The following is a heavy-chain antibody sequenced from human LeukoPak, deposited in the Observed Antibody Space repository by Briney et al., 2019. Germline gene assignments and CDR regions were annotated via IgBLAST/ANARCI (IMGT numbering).Heavy chain of an antibody. CDR3: ARDSSNYIFDY. D-gene: IGHD4-11*01. V-gene: IGHV3-53*01. Sequence: GGSLRFSCSASGFTVSSHYMSWVRQAPGQGLEWVTVIYSGGSTNYADSVKGRVTISRDTSKNTLYLQMNSLRAEDTAAYYCARDSSNYIFDYCGQGTLVIVSS. CDR1: GFTVSSHY. J-gene: IGHJ4*02. CDR2: IYSGGST.